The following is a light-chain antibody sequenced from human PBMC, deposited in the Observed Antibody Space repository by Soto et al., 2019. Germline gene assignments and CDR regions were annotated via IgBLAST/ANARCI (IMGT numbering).Light chain of an antibody. CDR3: QQYDTSPLT. Sequence: EIVLRQSPGTLSLSPGKRATLSCRASQSVGSRCLAWYQQKPGQAARLLIYGASSRSTGIPDRFSGSGSGTEFTLTISRLVPEDFAVYYCQQYDTSPLTFGGGTKVEIK. CDR1: QSVGSRC. V-gene: IGKV3-20*01. CDR2: GAS. J-gene: IGKJ4*01.